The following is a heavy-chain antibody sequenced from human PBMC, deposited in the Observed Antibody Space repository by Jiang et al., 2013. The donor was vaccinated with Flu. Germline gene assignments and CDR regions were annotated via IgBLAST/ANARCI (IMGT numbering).Heavy chain of an antibody. Sequence: SGLVKPSQTLALTCSVSGDSISSGRHYWSWIRQHPGKGLEWIGYVYYTGNTYSTPSLKSRLIMSVDTSKNQFSLQLSSMSAADTAVYYCARAYYFGSGNYYNGFDFWGQGLLVTVSS. CDR2: VYYTGNT. D-gene: IGHD3-10*01. CDR1: GDSISSGRHY. V-gene: IGHV4-31*03. J-gene: IGHJ4*02. CDR3: ARAYYFGSGNYYNGFDF.